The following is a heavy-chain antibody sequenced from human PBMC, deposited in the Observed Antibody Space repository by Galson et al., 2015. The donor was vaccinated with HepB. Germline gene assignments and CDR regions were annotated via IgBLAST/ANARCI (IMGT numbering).Heavy chain of an antibody. CDR2: ISGSGGST. V-gene: IGHV3-23*01. D-gene: IGHD6-13*01. CDR3: AKGRYSSQQNFDY. Sequence: SLRPSCAASGFTFSSYAMSWVRQAPGKGLEWVSAISGSGGSTYYADSVKGRFTISRDNSKNTLYLQMNSLRAEDTAVYYCAKGRYSSQQNFDYWGQGTLVTVSS. J-gene: IGHJ4*02. CDR1: GFTFSSYA.